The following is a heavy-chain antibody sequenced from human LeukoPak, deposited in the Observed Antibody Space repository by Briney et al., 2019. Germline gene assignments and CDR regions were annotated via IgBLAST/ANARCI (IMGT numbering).Heavy chain of an antibody. V-gene: IGHV5-51*01. Sequence: GESLKISCQGSGHSFDNNWIGWVRQMPGKGLEWMGIIYPDDSDTRYSPSFQGQVIISADKSIKTAYLQWSSLKASDTAIYYCVCLKSGTHWFDTWGQGTLVTVSS. CDR1: GHSFDNNW. D-gene: IGHD1-26*01. J-gene: IGHJ5*02. CDR2: IYPDDSDT. CDR3: VCLKSGTHWFDT.